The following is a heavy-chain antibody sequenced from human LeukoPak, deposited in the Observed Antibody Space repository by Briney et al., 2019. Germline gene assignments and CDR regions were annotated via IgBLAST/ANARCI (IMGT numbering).Heavy chain of an antibody. CDR1: GGSISSGGYS. J-gene: IGHJ5*02. V-gene: IGHV4-30-2*01. CDR2: IYHSGST. CDR3: ARGTYRSAAGSWFDP. D-gene: IGHD6-19*01. Sequence: PSETLSLTCAVSGGSISSGGYSWSWIRQPPGKGLEWIGYIYHSGSTYYNPSLKSRVTISVDRSKNQFSLKLSSVTAADTAVYYCARGTYRSAAGSWFDPWGQGTLVTVSS.